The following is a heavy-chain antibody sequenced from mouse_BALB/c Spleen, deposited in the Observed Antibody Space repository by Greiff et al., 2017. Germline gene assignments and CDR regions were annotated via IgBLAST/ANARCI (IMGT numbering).Heavy chain of an antibody. V-gene: IGHV1-12*01. J-gene: IGHJ3*01. CDR3: AREGYYDHGGFAY. Sequence: QVQLQQPGAELVKPGASVKMSCKASGYTFTSYNMHWVKQTPGQGLEWIGAIYPGNGDTSYNQKFKGKATLTADKSSSTAYMQLSSLTSEDSAVYYCAREGYYDHGGFAYWGQGTLVTVSA. CDR2: IYPGNGDT. CDR1: GYTFTSYN. D-gene: IGHD2-4*01.